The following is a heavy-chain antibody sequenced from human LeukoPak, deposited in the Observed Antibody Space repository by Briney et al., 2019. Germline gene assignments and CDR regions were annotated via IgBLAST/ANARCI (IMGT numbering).Heavy chain of an antibody. CDR3: ARVALITIHENDAFDI. J-gene: IGHJ3*02. CDR2: IYYSGKT. V-gene: IGHV4-31*03. Sequence: PSETLSLTCTVSGDSISSGSYYWGWIRQHPGKGLEWIGYIYYSGKTYYNPSLKSRLSISVDTSKNQFSLKLMSVTAADTAVYYCARVALITIHENDAFDIWGQGTVVTVSS. D-gene: IGHD3-3*01. CDR1: GDSISSGSYY.